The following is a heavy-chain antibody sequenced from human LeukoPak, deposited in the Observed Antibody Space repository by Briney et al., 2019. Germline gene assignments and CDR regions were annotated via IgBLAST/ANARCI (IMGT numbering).Heavy chain of an antibody. J-gene: IGHJ4*02. D-gene: IGHD6-13*01. CDR1: GFTFSSYA. CDR2: ISGSGGST. Sequence: PGGSLRLSCAASGFTFSSYAMSWVRQAPGRGLEWVSSISGSGGSTQYAASVQGRFTISRDNSKNSLYLQMNSLRAEDTAVYYCARDRVIAAAGPDYWGQGTLVTVSS. V-gene: IGHV3-23*01. CDR3: ARDRVIAAAGPDY.